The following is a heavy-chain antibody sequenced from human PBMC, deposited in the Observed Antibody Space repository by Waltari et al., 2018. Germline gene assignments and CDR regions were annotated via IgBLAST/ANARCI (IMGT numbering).Heavy chain of an antibody. CDR2: ISRNTAAI. V-gene: IGHV3-9*01. CDR3: AKQKTGGANDF. Sequence: EVQLVESGGVLVEPGRSLRLSCAASGFKFEDYAMHWVRQAPGKGLEWVASISRNTAAIGYEPSVKGRFAISRDDAKNSLYLQMNSLKTDDSAVYYCAKQKTGGANDFWGQGTLVTVST. CDR1: GFKFEDYA. D-gene: IGHD3-16*01. J-gene: IGHJ4*01.